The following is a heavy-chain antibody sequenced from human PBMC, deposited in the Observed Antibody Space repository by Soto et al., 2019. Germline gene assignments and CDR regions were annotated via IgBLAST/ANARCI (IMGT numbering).Heavy chain of an antibody. V-gene: IGHV4-59*01. CDR3: ARAANDFWSGYQWFDY. J-gene: IGHJ4*02. CDR1: GGSISSYY. D-gene: IGHD3-3*01. CDR2: IYYSGST. Sequence: TLSLTCTVSGGSISSYYWSWIRQPPGKGLEWIGYIYYSGSTNYNPSLKSRITISVDTSKNQFSLKLSSVTAADTAVYYCARAANDFWSGYQWFDYWGQGTLVTVSS.